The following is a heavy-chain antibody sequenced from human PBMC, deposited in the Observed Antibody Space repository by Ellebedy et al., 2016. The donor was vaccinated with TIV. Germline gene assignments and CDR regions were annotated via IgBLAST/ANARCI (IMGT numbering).Heavy chain of an antibody. Sequence: PGGSLRLSCAASGFTFISYAMSWVRQAPGKGLEWVSAISGSGGSTYYADSVKGRFTISRDNSKNTLYLQMNSLRAEETAVYYCATNNKVGYSYGSNYWGQGTLVTVSS. CDR3: ATNNKVGYSYGSNY. CDR2: ISGSGGST. D-gene: IGHD5-18*01. V-gene: IGHV3-23*01. J-gene: IGHJ4*02. CDR1: GFTFISYA.